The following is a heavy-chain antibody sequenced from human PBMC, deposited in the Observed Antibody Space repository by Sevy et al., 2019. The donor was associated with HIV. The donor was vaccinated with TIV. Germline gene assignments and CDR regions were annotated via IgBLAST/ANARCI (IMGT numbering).Heavy chain of an antibody. J-gene: IGHJ4*02. CDR2: LSFGCGKI. CDR1: GFAFYDYS. D-gene: IGHD2-8*01. V-gene: IGHV3-23*01. CDR3: AREGCTRPHDY. Sequence: GGSLRLFCAASGFAFYDYSMSSIRQAPGKGLEWVATLSFGCGKINYADTVKSRFTISRENSKNSFYLQIDNMRVEDTALYYCAREGCTRPHDYWGQGTRVTVSS.